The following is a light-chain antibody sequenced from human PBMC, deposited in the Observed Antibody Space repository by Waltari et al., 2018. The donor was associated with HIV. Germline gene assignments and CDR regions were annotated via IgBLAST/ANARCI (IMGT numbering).Light chain of an antibody. CDR1: SNDVGGYNY. V-gene: IGLV2-11*01. CDR2: DVN. J-gene: IGLJ3*02. Sequence: QSALTQPRSVSGSPGQSVTISCTGTSNDVGGYNYVSWFLQPPGKAPKLMMYDVNKRPAGVPVLCSCSKSSNTASLTISGHQVEDEANYCCCSSTGNYTWVFGGGTKLTVL. CDR3: CSSTGNYTWV.